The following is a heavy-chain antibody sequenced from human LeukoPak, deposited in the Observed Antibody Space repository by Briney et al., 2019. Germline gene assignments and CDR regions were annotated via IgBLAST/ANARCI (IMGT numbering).Heavy chain of an antibody. Sequence: GGSLRLSCAASGFTFSSYAMSWVRQAPGKGLEWVSAISGRGGSTYYEDSVKGRFTISRDNSKNTLYLQMNSLRAEDTAVYYCAKSAWDDSSAPDYWGQGTLVTVSS. CDR1: GFTFSSYA. V-gene: IGHV3-23*01. D-gene: IGHD3-22*01. J-gene: IGHJ4*02. CDR2: ISGRGGST. CDR3: AKSAWDDSSAPDY.